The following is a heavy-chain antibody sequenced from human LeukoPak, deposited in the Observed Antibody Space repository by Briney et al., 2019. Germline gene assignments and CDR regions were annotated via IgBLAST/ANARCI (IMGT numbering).Heavy chain of an antibody. CDR2: IYYSGST. V-gene: IGHV4-31*03. J-gene: IGHJ4*02. CDR1: GGSISSGGYY. D-gene: IGHD3-22*01. CDR3: AGSSYYYDSGGYYFAY. Sequence: PSETLSLTCTVSGGSISSGGYYWSWIRQHPGKGLEWIGYIYYSGSTYYTPSLKSRVTISVDTSKNQFSLKLSSVTAADTAVYYCAGSSYYYDSGGYYFAYWGQGTLVTVSS.